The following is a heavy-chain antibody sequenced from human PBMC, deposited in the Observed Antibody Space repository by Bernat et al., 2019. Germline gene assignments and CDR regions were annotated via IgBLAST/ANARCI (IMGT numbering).Heavy chain of an antibody. CDR2: ISYDGSNK. CDR1: GFTFSSYG. CDR3: ARTFGDPWYFDL. Sequence: QVQLVESGGGVVQPGRSLRLSCAASGFTFSSYGMHWVRQAPGKGLEWVAVISYDGSNKYYADSVKGRFTISRDNSKNTLYLQMNSLRAEDTAVYYCARTFGDPWYFDLWGRGTLVTVSS. J-gene: IGHJ2*01. V-gene: IGHV3-30*03. D-gene: IGHD3-16*01.